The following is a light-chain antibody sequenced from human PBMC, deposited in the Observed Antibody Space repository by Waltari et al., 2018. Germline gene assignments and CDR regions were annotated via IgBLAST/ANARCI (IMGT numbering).Light chain of an antibody. CDR1: QRVTGSY. J-gene: IGKJ1*01. CDR3: QQYGSSPRT. Sequence: EIVLTQSPGTLSLSPGERATPSCRTSQRVTGSYLAWYQQNPGQAPRLLISGASSRATGIPDRFSGSGSGPDFTLTISRLEPEDFAVYYCQQYGSSPRTFGQGTRVEIK. V-gene: IGKV3-20*01. CDR2: GAS.